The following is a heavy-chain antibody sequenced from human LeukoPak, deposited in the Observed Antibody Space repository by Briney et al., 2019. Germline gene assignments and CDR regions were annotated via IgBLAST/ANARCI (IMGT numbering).Heavy chain of an antibody. CDR3: ARGSSGFFGY. V-gene: IGHV4-34*01. CDR1: GGSFSGYY. Sequence: PSETLSLTCAVYGGSFSGYYWSWFRHPPGKGLEWIGEINHSGSTNYNPSLKSRVTISVDTSKNQFSLKLSSVTAADTAVYYCARGSSGFFGYWGQGTLVTVSS. CDR2: INHSGST. D-gene: IGHD6-19*01. J-gene: IGHJ4*02.